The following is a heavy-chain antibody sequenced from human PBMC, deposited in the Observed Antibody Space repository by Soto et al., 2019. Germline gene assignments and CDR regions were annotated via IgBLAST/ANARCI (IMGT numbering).Heavy chain of an antibody. J-gene: IGHJ6*01. CDR1: GFSLRCYC. CDR2: MSHDGTKE. V-gene: IGHV3-30*03. D-gene: IGHD4-17*01. CDR3: ARESDYSSGNPYSGLYV. Sequence: CVAAGFSLRCYCFHCVCRAPGKGLEWVAFMSHDGTKEQYRDSVKGRFSISRDNFKSKSYMQMTNLRREDTAIYYCARESDYSSGNPYSGLYVCRQGT.